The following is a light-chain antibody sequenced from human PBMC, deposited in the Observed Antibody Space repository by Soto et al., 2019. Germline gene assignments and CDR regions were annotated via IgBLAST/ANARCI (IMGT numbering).Light chain of an antibody. CDR2: DTS. Sequence: EIVLTQSPATLSVSPGERVTLSFRASHSVRNKVAWYQQKPGQTPRVIIYDTSTRAADIPARFSGSGYGTYFTLTISSLQSEDFAVYYCQQYNIWRSITFGPGTRLEIK. V-gene: IGKV3-15*01. CDR1: HSVRNK. J-gene: IGKJ5*01. CDR3: QQYNIWRSIT.